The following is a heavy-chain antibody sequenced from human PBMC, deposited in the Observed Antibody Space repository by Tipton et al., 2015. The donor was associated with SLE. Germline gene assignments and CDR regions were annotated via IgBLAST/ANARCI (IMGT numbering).Heavy chain of an antibody. V-gene: IGHV3-11*01. CDR2: ISSSSRTI. J-gene: IGHJ4*02. Sequence: SLRLSCPIPEDKFRDYIVRWVRQAPGKGLEWISYISSSSRTIYADSVRGRFTISRDDAQKSLYLLMNSLRVEDTAVYYCAKGGTGKFDYWGQGTLVTVSS. CDR1: EDKFRDYI. D-gene: IGHD7-27*01. CDR3: AKGGTGKFDY.